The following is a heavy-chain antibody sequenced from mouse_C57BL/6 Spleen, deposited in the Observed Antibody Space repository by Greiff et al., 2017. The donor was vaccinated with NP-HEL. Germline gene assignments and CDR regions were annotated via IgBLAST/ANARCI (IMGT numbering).Heavy chain of an antibody. V-gene: IGHV1-50*01. CDR3: ARAEYYGSQSSWCAY. CDR2: IDPSDSYT. J-gene: IGHJ3*01. Sequence: QVQLQQPGAELVKPGASVKLSCKASGYTFTSYWMQWVKQRPGQGLEWIGEIDPSDSYTNYNQKFKGKATLTVDTSSSTAYMQLSSLTSEDSAVYYCARAEYYGSQSSWCAYWGQGTLVTVSA. D-gene: IGHD1-1*01. CDR1: GYTFTSYW.